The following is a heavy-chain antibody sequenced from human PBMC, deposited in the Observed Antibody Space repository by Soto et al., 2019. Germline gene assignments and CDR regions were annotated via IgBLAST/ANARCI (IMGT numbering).Heavy chain of an antibody. CDR1: GYTFTSYD. J-gene: IGHJ6*02. D-gene: IGHD3-10*01. CDR2: MNPNSGNT. CDR3: ARGGDTMVRGAAPNWGYYGMDV. Sequence: QVQLVQSGAEVKKPGASVKVSCKASGYTFTSYDINWVRQATGQGLEWMGWMNPNSGNTGYEQKFQGRVTMTRNTSISTAYMELSSLRSEDTAVYYCARGGDTMVRGAAPNWGYYGMDVWGQGTTVTVSS. V-gene: IGHV1-8*01.